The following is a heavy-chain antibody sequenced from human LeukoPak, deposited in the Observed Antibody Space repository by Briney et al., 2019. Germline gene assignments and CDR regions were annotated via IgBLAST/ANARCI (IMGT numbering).Heavy chain of an antibody. CDR1: GFTFSSYS. J-gene: IGHJ4*02. D-gene: IGHD3-16*01. CDR3: ARAPPFGGVERTVLNFDY. Sequence: GGSLRLSCAASGFTFSSYSMNWVRQAPGKGLEWVSSISSSSSYIYYADSVKGRFTISRDNAKNSLYLQMNSLRAEDTAVYYCARAPPFGGVERTVLNFDYWGQGTLVTVSS. CDR2: ISSSSSYI. V-gene: IGHV3-21*01.